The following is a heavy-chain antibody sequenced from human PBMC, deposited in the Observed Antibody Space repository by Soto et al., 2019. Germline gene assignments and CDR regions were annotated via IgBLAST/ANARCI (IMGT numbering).Heavy chain of an antibody. V-gene: IGHV3-7*03. J-gene: IGHJ5*01. Sequence: PGGSLRLPCAGSGFTFRNLGMNWVSQAPGKGLEWVANIKADGSEKYYVDSVKGRFTISRDNAKNSLYLQMNSLRAEDTAVYYCARARGVDSWGQGTLVTVPS. CDR3: ARARGVDS. CDR2: IKADGSEK. D-gene: IGHD3-16*01. CDR1: GFTFRNLG.